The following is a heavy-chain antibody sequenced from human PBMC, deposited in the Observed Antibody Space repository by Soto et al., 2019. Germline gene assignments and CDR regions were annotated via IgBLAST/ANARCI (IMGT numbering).Heavy chain of an antibody. J-gene: IGHJ6*02. D-gene: IGHD5-18*01. CDR1: GYTFTSYA. CDR2: INAGNGNT. Sequence: ASVKVSCKASGYTFTSYAMHWVRQAPGQRLEWMGWINAGNGNTKYSQKFQGRVTITRDTSASTAYMELSSLRSEDTAVYYCAREDTADYYYGMDVWGQGTTVTVSS. V-gene: IGHV1-3*01. CDR3: AREDTADYYYGMDV.